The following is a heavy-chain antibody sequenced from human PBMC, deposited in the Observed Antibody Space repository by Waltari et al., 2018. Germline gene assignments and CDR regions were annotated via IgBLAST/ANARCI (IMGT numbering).Heavy chain of an antibody. V-gene: IGHV1-3*03. D-gene: IGHD3-3*01. J-gene: IGHJ4*02. Sequence: TSYAMHWVRQAPGQRLEWMGWINAGNGNTKYSQEFQGRVTITRDTSASTAYMELSSLRSEDMAVYYCARGYYDFWSGYYGIDYWGQGTLVTVSS. CDR1: TSYA. CDR3: ARGYYDFWSGYYGIDY. CDR2: INAGNGNT.